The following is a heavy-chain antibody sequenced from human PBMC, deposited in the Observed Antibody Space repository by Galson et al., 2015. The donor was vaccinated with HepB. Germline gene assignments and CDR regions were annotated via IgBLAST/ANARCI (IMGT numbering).Heavy chain of an antibody. D-gene: IGHD2-2*01. J-gene: IGHJ5*02. Sequence: SLRLSCAASGFIFSNYWMHWVRQTPGKGPVWISRINTDGTFLSYADSVKGQFTISRDNAKNTLYLQMNSLRAEDTAVYYCARVARYCGGASCYGWFDPWGQGTQVTVSS. V-gene: IGHV3-74*01. CDR2: INTDGTFL. CDR1: GFIFSNYW. CDR3: ARVARYCGGASCYGWFDP.